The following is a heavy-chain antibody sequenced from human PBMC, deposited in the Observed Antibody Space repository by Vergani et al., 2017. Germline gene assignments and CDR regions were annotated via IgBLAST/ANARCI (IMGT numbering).Heavy chain of an antibody. CDR2: INPNSGGT. J-gene: IGHJ4*02. CDR3: ARGDYGSLTGYRY. Sequence: QVQLVQSGAEVKKPGASVKVSCKASGYTFTDYYIHWVRQAPGQGLEWMGWINPNSGGTNYAQKFQGRVTMTRDTSTSTVYMELSSLRSEDTAIYYCARGDYGSLTGYRYWGQGTLVTVSA. CDR1: GYTFTDYY. D-gene: IGHD3-9*01. V-gene: IGHV1-2*02.